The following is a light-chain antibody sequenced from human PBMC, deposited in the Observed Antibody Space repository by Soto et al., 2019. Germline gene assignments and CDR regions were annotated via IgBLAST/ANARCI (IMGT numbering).Light chain of an antibody. CDR2: GAS. J-gene: IGKJ1*01. CDR1: QSVSSSY. Sequence: EIVLTQSPGTLSLSPGERATPSCRASQSVSSSYLAWYQQKPGQAPRLLIYGASGRATGIPDRFSGSGSGTDFTLTISRLEPEDFAVYYCQQYGSSPTFGQGTKVDIK. CDR3: QQYGSSPT. V-gene: IGKV3-20*01.